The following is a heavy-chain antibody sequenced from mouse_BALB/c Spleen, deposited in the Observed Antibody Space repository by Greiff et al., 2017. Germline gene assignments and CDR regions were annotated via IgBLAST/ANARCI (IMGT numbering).Heavy chain of an antibody. CDR3: ARHCLAGYFDV. CDR2: ISSGGSYT. CDR1: GFTFSSYA. J-gene: IGHJ1*01. V-gene: IGHV5-9-4*01. Sequence: EVMLVESGGGLVKPGGSLKLSCAASGFTFSSYAMSWVRQSPEKRLEWVAEISSGGSYTYYPDTVTGRFTISRDNAKNTLYLEMSSLRSEDTAMYYCARHCLAGYFDVWGAGTTVTVSS.